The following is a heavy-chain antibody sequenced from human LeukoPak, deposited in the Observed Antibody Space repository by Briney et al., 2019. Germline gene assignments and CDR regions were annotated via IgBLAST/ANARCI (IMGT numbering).Heavy chain of an antibody. J-gene: IGHJ4*02. V-gene: IGHV3-7*01. CDR2: INQDGSQK. CDR3: VRTDSSGSRAN. Sequence: GGSLGLSCAASGFTFSTYWMSWVRQAPGKGLEWVANINQDGSQKYYVDSVKGRFTISRDNAKNSLYLQMNSLRAEDTAVYYSVRTDSSGSRANWGQGTLVTVSS. CDR1: GFTFSTYW. D-gene: IGHD3-22*01.